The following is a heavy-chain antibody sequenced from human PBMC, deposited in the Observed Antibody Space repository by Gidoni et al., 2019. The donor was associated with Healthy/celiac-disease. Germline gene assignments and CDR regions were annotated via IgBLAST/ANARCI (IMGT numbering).Heavy chain of an antibody. CDR1: GFTFSSYG. Sequence: QVQLVESGGGVVQPGRSLRLSCAASGFTFSSYGMHWVRQAPGKGLEWVAVISYDGSNKYYADSVKGRFTISRDNSKNTLYLQMNSLRAEDTAVYYCAKANWGGDCYSYAFDIWGQGTMVTVSS. CDR3: AKANWGGDCYSYAFDI. J-gene: IGHJ3*02. V-gene: IGHV3-30*18. D-gene: IGHD2-21*02. CDR2: ISYDGSNK.